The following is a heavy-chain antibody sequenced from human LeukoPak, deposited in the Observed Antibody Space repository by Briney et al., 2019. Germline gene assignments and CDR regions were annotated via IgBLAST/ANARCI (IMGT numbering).Heavy chain of an antibody. Sequence: GGSLRLSCAASGLTFSSYWMSWVRQAPGKGLEWVANIKQDGSEKYSKNSLYLQVNSLRAEDTAVYYCARNQRRLDYWGQGTLVTVSS. J-gene: IGHJ4*02. D-gene: IGHD1-14*01. CDR2: IKQDGSEK. CDR1: GLTFSSYW. V-gene: IGHV3-7*01. CDR3: ARNQRRLDY.